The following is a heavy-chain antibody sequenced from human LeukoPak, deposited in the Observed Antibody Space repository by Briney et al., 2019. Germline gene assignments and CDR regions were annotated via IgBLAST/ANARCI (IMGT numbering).Heavy chain of an antibody. CDR1: GFTFSSYS. CDR3: ARVSTAMADGMDV. J-gene: IGHJ6*02. D-gene: IGHD5-18*01. Sequence: GGSLRLSCAASGFTFSSYSMTWVRQAPGKGLEWVPSISSSSSYIYYADSVKGRFTISRDNAKNSLYLQMNSLRAEDTAVYYCARVSTAMADGMDVWGQGTTVTVSS. CDR2: ISSSSSYI. V-gene: IGHV3-21*01.